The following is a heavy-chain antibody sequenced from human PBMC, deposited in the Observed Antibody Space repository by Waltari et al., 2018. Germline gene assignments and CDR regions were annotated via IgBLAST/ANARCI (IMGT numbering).Heavy chain of an antibody. Sequence: QVQLVQSGAEVKKPGASVKVSCKASGYTFTSYDINWVRQATGPGLEWMGWMNPNSGNTGYAQKFQGRVTMTRNTSISTAYMELSRLRSDDTAVYYCASGIAAAGTTPGDYYYMDVWGKGTTVTVSS. J-gene: IGHJ6*03. D-gene: IGHD6-13*01. CDR2: MNPNSGNT. CDR1: GYTFTSYD. V-gene: IGHV1-8*01. CDR3: ASGIAAAGTTPGDYYYMDV.